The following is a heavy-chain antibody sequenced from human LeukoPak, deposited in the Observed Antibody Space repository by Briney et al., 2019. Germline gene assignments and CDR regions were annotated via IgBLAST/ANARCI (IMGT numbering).Heavy chain of an antibody. Sequence: SETLSLTCAVYGGSFNGYYWTWIRQPPGKGLEWIGYIYHSGSTYYNPSLKSRVTISVDRSKNQFSLKLSSVTAADTAVYYCARELGGYCSSTSCYPGWFDPWGQGTLVTVSS. CDR1: GGSFNGYY. V-gene: IGHV4-34*01. CDR2: IYHSGST. J-gene: IGHJ5*02. CDR3: ARELGGYCSSTSCYPGWFDP. D-gene: IGHD2-2*01.